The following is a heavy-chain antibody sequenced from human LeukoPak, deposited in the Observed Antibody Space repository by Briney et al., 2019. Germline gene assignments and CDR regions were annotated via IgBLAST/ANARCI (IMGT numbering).Heavy chain of an antibody. CDR3: ARQIYDFWSGYYHLDY. CDR1: GFTVSSNY. J-gene: IGHJ4*02. D-gene: IGHD3-3*01. Sequence: SGGSLRLSCAASGFTVSSNYMSWVRQAPGKGLEWVSVIYSGGSTYYADSVKGRFTISRDNSKNTLYLQMNSLRAEDTAVYYCARQIYDFWSGYYHLDYWGQGTLVTVSS. CDR2: IYSGGST. V-gene: IGHV3-53*01.